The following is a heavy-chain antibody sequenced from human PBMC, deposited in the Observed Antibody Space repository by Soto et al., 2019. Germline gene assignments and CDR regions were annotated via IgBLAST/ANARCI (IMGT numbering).Heavy chain of an antibody. Sequence: ASVKVSCKASGFTFTSSAVQWVRQARGQRLEWIGWIVVGSGNTNYAQKFQERVTITRDMSTSTAYMELSSLRSEDTAVYYCAADHKGVVAATRFDYWGQGTLVTVSS. V-gene: IGHV1-58*01. J-gene: IGHJ4*02. D-gene: IGHD2-15*01. CDR3: AADHKGVVAATRFDY. CDR2: IVVGSGNT. CDR1: GFTFTSSA.